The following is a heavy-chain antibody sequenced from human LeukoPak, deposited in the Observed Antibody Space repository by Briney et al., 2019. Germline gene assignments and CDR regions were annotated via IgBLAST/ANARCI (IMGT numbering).Heavy chain of an antibody. CDR2: ISGSGGST. Sequence: GGSLRLSCAASGFTFSIYAMSWVRQAPGKGLEWVSAISGSGGSTYYADSVKGRFTISRDNSKNTLYLQMNSLRAEDTAVYYCAKALRSGYYYYYGMDVWGQGTTVTVSS. CDR1: GFTFSIYA. D-gene: IGHD3-10*01. V-gene: IGHV3-23*01. J-gene: IGHJ6*02. CDR3: AKALRSGYYYYYGMDV.